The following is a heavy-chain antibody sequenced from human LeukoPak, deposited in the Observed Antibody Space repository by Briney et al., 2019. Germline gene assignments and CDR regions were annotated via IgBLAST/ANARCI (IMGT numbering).Heavy chain of an antibody. J-gene: IGHJ6*02. CDR1: GFTFSSYS. D-gene: IGHD6-13*01. CDR2: ISYAGSNK. Sequence: GGSLRLSCAASGFTFSSYSMHWVREAPGKGLGCVAVISYAGSNKYYADPVKGRFTISRDDSKNTLYLQMNSLRAEDTAVDYCARDKLAADLNVVYYYYGMDVWGQGTTVTVSS. V-gene: IGHV3-30*03. CDR3: ARDKLAADLNVVYYYYGMDV.